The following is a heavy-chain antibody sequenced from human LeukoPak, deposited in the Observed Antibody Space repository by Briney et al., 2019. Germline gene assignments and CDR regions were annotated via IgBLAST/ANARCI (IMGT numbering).Heavy chain of an antibody. CDR3: AREVLRLDY. Sequence: ASVKVSCKASGYTFNTYSINWVRQAPGQGPEWVGWINAHTGNPTYAQGFTGRFVFSLDTSVSTAYLQISSLRAEDTAVYYCAREVLRLDYWGQGTLVSVSS. V-gene: IGHV7-4-1*02. CDR2: INAHTGNP. J-gene: IGHJ4*02. CDR1: GYTFNTYS.